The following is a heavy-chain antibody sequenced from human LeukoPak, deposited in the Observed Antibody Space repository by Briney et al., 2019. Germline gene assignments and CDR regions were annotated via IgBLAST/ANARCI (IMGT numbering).Heavy chain of an antibody. V-gene: IGHV3-23*01. CDR2: VSGDEVHR. CDR3: ATGGLLTRRFDP. J-gene: IGHJ5*02. Sequence: GGSLRLSCVASGLTFSGSSMSWVRQAPGKGLEWVSAVSGDEVHRGYADSVKGRFTIPRDNSKNTLYLQMNSLRADDAAVYYCATGGLLTRRFDPWGQGTLVTVSS. D-gene: IGHD2-2*01. CDR1: GLTFSGSS.